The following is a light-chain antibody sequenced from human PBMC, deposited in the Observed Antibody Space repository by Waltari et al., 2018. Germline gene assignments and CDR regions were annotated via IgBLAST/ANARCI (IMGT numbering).Light chain of an antibody. Sequence: SYVLTQPPSVSVAPGKTARITCGGNNIGSRSVHWYQQKPGQAPVLVIYFDIDRPSGIPERFSGSNSGNTATLTISRVEAGDEADYYCQVWDSTSAHQYVFGTGTKVTVL. CDR3: QVWDSTSAHQYV. V-gene: IGLV3-21*04. CDR2: FDI. J-gene: IGLJ1*01. CDR1: NIGSRS.